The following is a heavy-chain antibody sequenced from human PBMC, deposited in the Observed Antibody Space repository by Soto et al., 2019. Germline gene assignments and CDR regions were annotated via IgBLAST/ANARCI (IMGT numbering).Heavy chain of an antibody. CDR2: ISAYNGNT. V-gene: IGHV1-18*01. CDR3: ARGAWFGELLNYYGMDV. D-gene: IGHD3-10*01. J-gene: IGHJ6*02. CDR1: GYTFTSYG. Sequence: GASVKVSCKASGYTFTSYGISWVRQAPGQGLEWMGWISAYNGNTNYAQKLQGRVTMTTDTSTSTAYMELRSLRSDDTAVYYCARGAWFGELLNYYGMDVWGQGTTVTVSS.